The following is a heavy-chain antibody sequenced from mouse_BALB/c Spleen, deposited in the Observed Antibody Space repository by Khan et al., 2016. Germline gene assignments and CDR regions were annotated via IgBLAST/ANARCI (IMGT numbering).Heavy chain of an antibody. CDR2: ILPGSDST. V-gene: IGHV1-9*01. CDR3: ATSRHYFCD. J-gene: IGHJ2*01. CDR1: GYTFSSYW. Sequence: QVRLQQSGTELMKPGASVKISCKATGYTFSSYWIEWVKQRPGHGLEWIGEILPGSDSTNYVEKVKCKATFAADTPSNTAYLQLSHLTSEDSAVYYGATSRHYFCDGREGTTLTVAS.